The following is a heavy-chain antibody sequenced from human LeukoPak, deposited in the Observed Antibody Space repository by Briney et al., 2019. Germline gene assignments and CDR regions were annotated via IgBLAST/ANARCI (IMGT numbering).Heavy chain of an antibody. CDR1: GFTFSSYG. Sequence: LRLSCAASGFTFSSYGMSWIRQPPGKGLEWIGEINHSGSTNYNPSLKSRVTISVDTSKNQFSLKLSSVTAADTAVYYCARHSRVVTAFRRAGWFDPWGQGTLVTVSS. D-gene: IGHD2-21*02. J-gene: IGHJ5*02. V-gene: IGHV4-34*01. CDR2: INHSGST. CDR3: ARHSRVVTAFRRAGWFDP.